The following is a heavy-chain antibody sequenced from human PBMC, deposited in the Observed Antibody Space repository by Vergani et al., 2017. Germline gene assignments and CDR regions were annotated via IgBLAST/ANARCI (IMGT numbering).Heavy chain of an antibody. CDR2: INHSGST. V-gene: IGHV4-34*01. CDR1: GGSFSGYY. D-gene: IGHD6-19*01. J-gene: IGHJ6*03. Sequence: QVQLQQWGAGLLKPSETLSLTCAVYGGSFSGYYWSWIRQPPGKGREWMGEINHSGSTNYNPSLKSRVTLSVDTSKNQFSLKLSPVTAADTAVYYCAKIAVAGTYYYYYMDVWGKGTTVTVSS. CDR3: AKIAVAGTYYYYYMDV.